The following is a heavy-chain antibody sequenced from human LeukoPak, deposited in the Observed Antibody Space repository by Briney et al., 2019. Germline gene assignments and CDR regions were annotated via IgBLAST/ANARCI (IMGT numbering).Heavy chain of an antibody. D-gene: IGHD3-9*01. CDR2: ISWNSGSI. V-gene: IGHV3-9*01. CDR1: GFTFNTYA. Sequence: PGGSLRLSCAASGFTFNTYAMSWVRQAPGKGLEWVSGISWNSGSIGYADSVKGRFTISRDNAKNSLYLQMNSLRAEDTALYYCAKDLRYFDWFHLDYWGQGTLVTVSS. CDR3: AKDLRYFDWFHLDY. J-gene: IGHJ4*02.